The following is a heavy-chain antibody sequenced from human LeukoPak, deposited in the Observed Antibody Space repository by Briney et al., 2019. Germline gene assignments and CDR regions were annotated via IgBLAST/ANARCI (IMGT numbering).Heavy chain of an antibody. J-gene: IGHJ3*02. D-gene: IGHD3-16*01. Sequence: SETLSLTCTVSGYSISSFYYWGWIRQPPGKGLEWIGSIYHCGSTYYKSSLKSRVTISLDTSKNQFSLNLNSVTAADTAVYYCASAILGDAFDIWGQGTMVTVSS. CDR1: GYSISSFYY. CDR2: IYHCGST. V-gene: IGHV4-38-2*02. CDR3: ASAILGDAFDI.